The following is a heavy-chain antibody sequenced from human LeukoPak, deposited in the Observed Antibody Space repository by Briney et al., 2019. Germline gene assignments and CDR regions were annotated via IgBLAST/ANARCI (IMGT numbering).Heavy chain of an antibody. CDR2: IYYSGST. D-gene: IGHD6-13*01. J-gene: IGHJ4*02. CDR1: GGSISSGDYY. Sequence: PSETLSLTCTVSGGSISSGDYYWSWIRQPPGKGLEWIGYIYYSGSTYYNPSLKSRVTISVDTSKNQFSLKLTSVTAADTAVYYCARSTFSSNWNLWGQGTLVTVSS. CDR3: ARSTFSSNWNL. V-gene: IGHV4-30-4*01.